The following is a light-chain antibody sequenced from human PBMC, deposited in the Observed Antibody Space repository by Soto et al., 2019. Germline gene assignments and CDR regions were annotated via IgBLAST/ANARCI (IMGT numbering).Light chain of an antibody. CDR3: QHFRNWPPT. CDR1: QSISSD. V-gene: IGKV3-15*01. Sequence: EIVMTQSPATLSVSPGESVTLSCRASQSISSDLAWYQQKTGQAPRLLIFGASTRATGIPARFSGSGSGTEFTLTISSLQSEDFAVYFCQHFRNWPPTFGGGTTLE. J-gene: IGKJ4*01. CDR2: GAS.